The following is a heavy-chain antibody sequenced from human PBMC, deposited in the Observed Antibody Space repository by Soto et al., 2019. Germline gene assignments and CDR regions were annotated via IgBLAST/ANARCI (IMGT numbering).Heavy chain of an antibody. CDR3: ARIGPYCGGDCYPDFDF. Sequence: PGGSLRLSCAASGFTFNTYGMTWVRQAPGKGLEWVSTVSGSGGGTYYADSVKGRFTISRVNSKNTMYLQMSNLRAEDTAVYFCARIGPYCGGDCYPDFDFWGLGTPFTVSS. D-gene: IGHD2-21*02. CDR1: GFTFNTYG. J-gene: IGHJ4*02. V-gene: IGHV3-23*01. CDR2: VSGSGGGT.